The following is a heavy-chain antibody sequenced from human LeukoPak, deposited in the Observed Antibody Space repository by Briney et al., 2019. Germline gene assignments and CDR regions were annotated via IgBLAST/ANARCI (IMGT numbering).Heavy chain of an antibody. CDR3: ARDLPRVDTATYYYYYYGMDV. CDR1: GGTFSSYA. V-gene: IGHV1-69*04. CDR2: IIPILGIA. Sequence: SVKVSCKASGGTFSSYAISWVRQAPGQGLEWMGRIIPILGIANYAQKFQGRVTITADKSTSTAYMELSSLRSEDTAVYYCARDLPRVDTATYYYYYYGMDVWGQGTTVTVSS. J-gene: IGHJ6*02. D-gene: IGHD5-18*01.